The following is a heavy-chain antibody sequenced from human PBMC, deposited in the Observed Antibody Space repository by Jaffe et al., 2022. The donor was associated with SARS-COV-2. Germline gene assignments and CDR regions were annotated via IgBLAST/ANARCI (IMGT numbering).Heavy chain of an antibody. D-gene: IGHD6-13*01. CDR1: GGSFSGHY. Sequence: QVHLQQWGAGLLKPSETLSLTCAIYGGSFSGHYWSWMRQPPGKGLEWIGEITHSGSPNYNPSLKSRVTISLDTSKNQFSLNLSSLTAADTAVYYCARDVGGSSWSEAFDIWGQGTMVIVSS. CDR3: ARDVGGSSWSEAFDI. J-gene: IGHJ3*02. CDR2: ITHSGSP. V-gene: IGHV4-34*01.